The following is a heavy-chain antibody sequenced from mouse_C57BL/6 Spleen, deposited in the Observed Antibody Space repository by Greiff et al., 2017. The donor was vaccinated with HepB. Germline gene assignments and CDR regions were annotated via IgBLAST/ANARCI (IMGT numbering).Heavy chain of an antibody. Sequence: VQLQQSGPGLVKPSQSLSLTCSVTGYSITSGYYWNWIRQFPGNKLEWMGYISYDGSNNYNPSLKNRISITRDTSKNQVFLKLNSVTTEDTATYYCAREDYAMDYWGQGTSVTVS. CDR3: AREDYAMDY. V-gene: IGHV3-6*01. J-gene: IGHJ4*01. CDR1: GYSITSGYY. CDR2: ISYDGSN.